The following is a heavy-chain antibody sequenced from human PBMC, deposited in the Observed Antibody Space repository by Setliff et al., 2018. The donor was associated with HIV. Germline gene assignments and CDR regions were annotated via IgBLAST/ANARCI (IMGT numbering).Heavy chain of an antibody. Sequence: PSETLSLTCTVSGGSIGIRSYFWGWIRQPPGKGLEWIGSVYSSGSTYYNPSLKSRVTMSLDTSKSQFSLKLSSVTAADTAVYYCARDRVHNPSYNFWSGPTNYYYYMDVWGKGTTVTVSS. V-gene: IGHV4-39*07. CDR3: ARDRVHNPSYNFWSGPTNYYYYMDV. CDR2: VYSSGST. J-gene: IGHJ6*03. D-gene: IGHD3-3*01. CDR1: GGSIGIRSYF.